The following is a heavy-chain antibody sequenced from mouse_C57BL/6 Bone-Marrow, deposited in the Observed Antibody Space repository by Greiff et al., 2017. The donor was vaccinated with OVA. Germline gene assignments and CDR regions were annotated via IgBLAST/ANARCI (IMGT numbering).Heavy chain of an antibody. CDR1: GFTFSDYY. D-gene: IGHD1-1*01. CDR3: ARLTGDY. CDR2: ISNGGGST. V-gene: IGHV5-12*01. Sequence: EVKVVESGGGLVQPGGSLKLSCAASGFTFSDYYMYWVRQTPEKGLEWVAYISNGGGSTYYTDTVKGRFTISRDNAKNTLYLQMSRLKSEDTAMYYCARLTGDYGGQGTAVTVSA. J-gene: IGHJ4*01.